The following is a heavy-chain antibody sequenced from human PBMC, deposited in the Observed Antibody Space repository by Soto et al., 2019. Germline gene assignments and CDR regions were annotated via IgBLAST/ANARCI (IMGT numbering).Heavy chain of an antibody. CDR3: ARDPRIKLHSFDP. CDR1: GGSVSSGSYY. J-gene: IGHJ5*02. Sequence: PSETLSLTCTVSGGSVSSGSYYWSWIRQPPGKGLEWIGYIYYSGSTNYNPSLKSRVTISVDTSKNQFSLKLSSVTAADTAVYYCARDPRIKLHSFDPWGQGTLVTVS. V-gene: IGHV4-61*01. CDR2: IYYSGST. D-gene: IGHD5-18*01.